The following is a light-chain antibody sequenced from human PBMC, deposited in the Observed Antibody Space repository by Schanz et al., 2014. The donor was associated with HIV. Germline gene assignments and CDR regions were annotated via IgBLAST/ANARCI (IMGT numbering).Light chain of an antibody. J-gene: IGKJ1*01. CDR3: QQHGGSPET. V-gene: IGKV3-20*01. CDR2: GTS. CDR1: QSVSSNF. Sequence: EIVLTQSPGTLSLSPGERATLSCRASQSVSSNFLAWYQQKPGQAPRLVIFGTSNRATGIPDRFSGSDSGTDFTLTISRVEPEDYAVYYCQQHGGSPETFGQGTKVEIK.